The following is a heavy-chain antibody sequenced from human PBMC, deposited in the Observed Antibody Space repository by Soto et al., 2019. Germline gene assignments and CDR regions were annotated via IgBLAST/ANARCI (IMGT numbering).Heavy chain of an antibody. CDR1: GFTFSSYW. J-gene: IGHJ1*01. CDR2: IKQDGSEK. D-gene: IGHD2-15*01. Sequence: GGSLRLSCAASGFTFSSYWMSWVRQAPGKGLEWVANIKQDGSEKYYVDSVKGRFTISRDNAKNSLYLQMNSLRAEDTAVYYCALDEPVVVAATLYDCGQGNLLPVSS. V-gene: IGHV3-7*01. CDR3: ALDEPVVVAATLYD.